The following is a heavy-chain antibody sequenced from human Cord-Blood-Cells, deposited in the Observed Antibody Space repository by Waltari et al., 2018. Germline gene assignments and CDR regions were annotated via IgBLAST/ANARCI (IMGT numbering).Heavy chain of an antibody. CDR2: ISSSSSYI. D-gene: IGHD4-17*01. CDR3: AREPDYGDYFDY. V-gene: IGHV3-21*01. Sequence: EVQLVASGGGLVKPGGSLRLSCAASGFPFRSSSMIWVRQAPGKGLEWVSPISSSSSYIYYADSVKGRFTISRDNAKNSLYLQMNSLRAEDTAVYYCAREPDYGDYFDYWGQGTLVTVSS. CDR1: GFPFRSSS. J-gene: IGHJ4*02.